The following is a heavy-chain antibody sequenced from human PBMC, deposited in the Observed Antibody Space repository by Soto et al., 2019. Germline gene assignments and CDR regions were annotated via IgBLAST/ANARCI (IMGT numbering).Heavy chain of an antibody. CDR3: ATSRGSGRLDN. D-gene: IGHD3-10*01. CDR2: IYHSGST. J-gene: IGHJ4*02. V-gene: IGHV4-4*02. Sequence: QVQLQESGPGLVKPSGTLALTCAVSGASLSSSNWCTWVRQPPGKGLEWIGEIYHSGSTNSNPSRMSRVTISLDKSKNHVSLRLSSVTAADTAVYYCATSRGSGRLDNWGQGTLVTVSS. CDR1: GASLSSSNW.